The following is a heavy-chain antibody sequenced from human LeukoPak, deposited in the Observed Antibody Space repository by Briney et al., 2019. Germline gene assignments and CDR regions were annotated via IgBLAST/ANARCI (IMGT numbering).Heavy chain of an antibody. CDR3: ARDRGYGSGDY. CDR2: INPNSGGT. Sequence: ASVKVSCKASRYTFTGYYMHWVRQAPGQGLEWMGRINPNSGGTNYAQKFQGRVTMTRNTSISTAYMELSRLRSDDTAVYYCARDRGYGSGDYWGQGTLVTVSS. J-gene: IGHJ4*02. CDR1: RYTFTGYY. V-gene: IGHV1-2*06. D-gene: IGHD3-10*01.